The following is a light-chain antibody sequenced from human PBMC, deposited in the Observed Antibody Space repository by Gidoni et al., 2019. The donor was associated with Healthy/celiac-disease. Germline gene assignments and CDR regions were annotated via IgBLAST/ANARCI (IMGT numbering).Light chain of an antibody. V-gene: IGLV3-19*01. CDR3: NSRDSSGNHVV. CDR2: GKN. J-gene: IGLJ2*01. CDR1: SLRSSY. Sequence: SSQLTQDSAVSGAWGQTVRITCQGDSLRSSYASWYQQKPGQAPVLVIYGKNNRPSGIPDRFSGSSSGNTASLAITGAQAEDEADYYCNSRDSSGNHVVFGGGTKLTVL.